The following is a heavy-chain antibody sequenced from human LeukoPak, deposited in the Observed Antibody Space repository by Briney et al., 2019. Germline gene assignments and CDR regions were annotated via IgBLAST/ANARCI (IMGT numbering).Heavy chain of an antibody. J-gene: IGHJ4*02. CDR2: INHSGST. D-gene: IGHD4-17*01. Sequence: SETLSLTCAVYGGAFSGYYWSWIRQPPGKGLEWIGEINHSGSTNYNPSLKSRVTISVDTSKNQFSLKLSSVTAADTAVYYCARVLPTVTFDYWGQGTPVTVSS. CDR1: GGAFSGYY. V-gene: IGHV4-34*01. CDR3: ARVLPTVTFDY.